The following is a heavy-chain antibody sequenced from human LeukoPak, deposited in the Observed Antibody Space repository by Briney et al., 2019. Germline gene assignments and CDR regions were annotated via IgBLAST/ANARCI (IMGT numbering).Heavy chain of an antibody. J-gene: IGHJ4*02. CDR3: ARGGGYYDSSGYKY. CDR1: GYTSTSYD. V-gene: IGHV1-2*02. D-gene: IGHD3-22*01. CDR2: INPNSGGT. Sequence: ASVKVSCKASGYTSTSYDINWVRQAPGQGLEWMGWINPNSGGTNYAQKFQGRVTMTRDTSISTAYMELSRLRSDDTAVYYCARGGGYYDSSGYKYWGQGTLVTVSS.